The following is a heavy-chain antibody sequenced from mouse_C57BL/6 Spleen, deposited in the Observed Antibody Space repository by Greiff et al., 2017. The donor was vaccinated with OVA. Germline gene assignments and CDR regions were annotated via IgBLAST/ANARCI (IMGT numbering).Heavy chain of an antibody. D-gene: IGHD2-10*02. CDR3: ARGKYVFAY. CDR1: GYTFTSYW. V-gene: IGHV1-50*01. Sequence: QVQLKQPGAELVKPGASVKLSCKASGYTFTSYWMQWVKQRPGQGLEWIGEIDPSDSYTNYNQKFKGKATLTVDTSSSTAYMQLSSLTSEDSAVYYCARGKYVFAYWGQGTLVTVSA. CDR2: IDPSDSYT. J-gene: IGHJ3*01.